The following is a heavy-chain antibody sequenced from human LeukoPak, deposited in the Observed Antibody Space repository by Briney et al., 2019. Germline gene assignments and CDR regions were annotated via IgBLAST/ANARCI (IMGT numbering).Heavy chain of an antibody. Sequence: GGSLRLSCAASGFSFSYYNMNWVRQAPGKGLEWVSFISSSSSSMSYADSVKGRFTISRDNAKNLLYLQMNSLRAEDTAVYYCARDMVADYWGQGTLVTVSS. CDR2: ISSSSSSM. V-gene: IGHV3-48*04. J-gene: IGHJ4*02. CDR1: GFSFSYYN. D-gene: IGHD2-15*01. CDR3: ARDMVADY.